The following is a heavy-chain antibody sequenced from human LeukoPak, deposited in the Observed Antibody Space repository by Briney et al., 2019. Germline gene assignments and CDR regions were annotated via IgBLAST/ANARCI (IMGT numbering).Heavy chain of an antibody. CDR2: ISGSGGST. Sequence: GETLRLSCAASGFTFSSYGMSWVRQAPGKGLEWVSTISGSGGSTYYADSVKGRFTISRDNSKNTLYLQMGSLRAEDMAVYYCASVTTHGVSHYEYKYWGQGTLVTVSS. J-gene: IGHJ4*02. CDR3: ASVTTHGVSHYEYKY. D-gene: IGHD4-11*01. CDR1: GFTFSSYG. V-gene: IGHV3-23*01.